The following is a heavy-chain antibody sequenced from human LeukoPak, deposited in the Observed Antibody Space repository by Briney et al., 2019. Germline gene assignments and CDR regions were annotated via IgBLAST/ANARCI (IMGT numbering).Heavy chain of an antibody. V-gene: IGHV1-69*13. J-gene: IGHJ6*03. D-gene: IGHD2-2*02. CDR1: GGTFSSYA. CDR3: ATAPSGYCSSTSCYRGYYYYYYMDV. CDR2: IIPIFGTA. Sequence: GASVKVSCKASGGTFSSYAISWVRQAPRQGLEWMGGIIPIFGTANYAQKFQGRVTITADESTSTAYMELSSLRSEDTAVYYCATAPSGYCSSTSCYRGYYYYYYMDVWGKGTTVTVSS.